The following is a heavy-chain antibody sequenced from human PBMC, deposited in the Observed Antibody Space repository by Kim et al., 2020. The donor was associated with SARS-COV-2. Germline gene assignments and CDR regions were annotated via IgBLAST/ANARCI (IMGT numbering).Heavy chain of an antibody. Sequence: GGSLRLSCAASGFTFSTYAMRWVRQAPGKGLECVSDINRSGGTTYYADSVKGRFTMSRDNSRDTVYLQMNSLRAEDTALYYCARVSAVNRGFGDLDYWGQGTLVTVSS. CDR1: GFTFSTYA. CDR2: INRSGGTT. V-gene: IGHV3-23*01. D-gene: IGHD3-10*01. CDR3: ARVSAVNRGFGDLDY. J-gene: IGHJ4*02.